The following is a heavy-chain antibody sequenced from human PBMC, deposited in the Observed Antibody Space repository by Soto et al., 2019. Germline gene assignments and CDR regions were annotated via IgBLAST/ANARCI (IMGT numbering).Heavy chain of an antibody. Sequence: ASVKVSCKASGGTFSSYAISWVRQAPGQGLEWMGGIIPIFGTANYAQKFQGRVTITADKSTSTAYMELSSLRSEDTAVYYCARDPKNYYGSSYYFDYWGQGTLVTVSS. CDR2: IIPIFGTA. CDR3: ARDPKNYYGSSYYFDY. D-gene: IGHD3-10*01. J-gene: IGHJ4*02. CDR1: GGTFSSYA. V-gene: IGHV1-69*06.